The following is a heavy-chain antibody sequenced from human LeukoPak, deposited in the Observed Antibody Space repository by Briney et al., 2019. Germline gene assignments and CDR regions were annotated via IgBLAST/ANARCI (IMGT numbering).Heavy chain of an antibody. CDR2: ISYDGSNK. CDR1: GFTFSSYA. D-gene: IGHD3-22*01. Sequence: GRSLRLSCAASGFTFSSYAMHWVRQAPGKGLEWVAVISYDGSNKYYADSVKGRFTISRDNSKNTLYLQMNSLRAEDTAVYYCAKDNRDYYDSGGLDYWGQGTLVTVSS. CDR3: AKDNRDYYDSGGLDY. V-gene: IGHV3-30-3*01. J-gene: IGHJ4*02.